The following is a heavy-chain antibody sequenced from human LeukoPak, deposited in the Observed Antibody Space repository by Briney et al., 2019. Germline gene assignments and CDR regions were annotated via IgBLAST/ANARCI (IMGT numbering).Heavy chain of an antibody. V-gene: IGHV1-18*01. CDR1: GYTFTSYG. CDR3: ARGGYDSSGYYYYYYMDV. D-gene: IGHD3-22*01. J-gene: IGHJ6*03. CDR2: ISAYNGNT. Sequence: ASVKVSCKASGYTFTSYGISWVRQAPGQGLEWMGWISAYNGNTNYAQKLQGRVTMTADTSTSTAYMELRSLRSDDTAVYYCARGGYDSSGYYYYYYMDVWGKGTTVTVSS.